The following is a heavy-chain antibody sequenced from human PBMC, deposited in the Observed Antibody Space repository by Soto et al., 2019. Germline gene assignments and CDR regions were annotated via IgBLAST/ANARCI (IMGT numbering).Heavy chain of an antibody. CDR2: ISGSGGST. V-gene: IGHV3-23*01. CDR3: ARGPATATAFYYYYMDV. D-gene: IGHD2-21*02. CDR1: GITFSNYA. J-gene: IGHJ6*03. Sequence: GGSLRLSCADSGITFSNYAMTWVRQAPGKGLEWVSAISGSGGSTYYADSVKGRFTISRDNSKNTQYLQMNSLRAEDTAVYYCARGPATATAFYYYYMDVWGKGTTVTVSS.